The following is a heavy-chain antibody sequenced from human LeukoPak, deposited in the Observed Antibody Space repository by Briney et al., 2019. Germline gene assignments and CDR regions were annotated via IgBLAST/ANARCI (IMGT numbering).Heavy chain of an antibody. CDR2: ISSSSSYI. V-gene: IGHV3-21*01. CDR1: GFTFSSYA. CDR3: AREGYYDSSGYYGLDY. D-gene: IGHD3-22*01. Sequence: GRSLRLSCAASGFTFSSYAMHWVRQAPGKGLEWVSSISSSSSYIYYADSVKGRFTISRDNAKNSLYLQMNSLRAEDTAVYYCAREGYYDSSGYYGLDYWGQGTLVTVSS. J-gene: IGHJ4*02.